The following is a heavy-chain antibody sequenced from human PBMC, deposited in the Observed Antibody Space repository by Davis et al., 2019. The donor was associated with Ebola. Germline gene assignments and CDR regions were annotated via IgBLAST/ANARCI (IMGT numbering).Heavy chain of an antibody. CDR3: ARATSGTYLLNY. V-gene: IGHV3-30-3*01. D-gene: IGHD1-26*01. CDR2: ISYDGSNK. Sequence: PGGSLRLSCAASGFTFSSYAMHWVRQAPGKGLEWVAVISYDGSNKYYADSVKGRFTISRDNSKNTLYLQMNSLRAEDTAVYCCARATSGTYLLNYWGQGTLVTVSS. CDR1: GFTFSSYA. J-gene: IGHJ4*02.